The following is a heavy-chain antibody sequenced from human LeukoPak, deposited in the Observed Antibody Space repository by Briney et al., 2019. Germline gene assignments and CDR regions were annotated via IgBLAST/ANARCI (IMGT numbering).Heavy chain of an antibody. Sequence: QPGRSLRLSCAGSGFTFGGYGMHWSRQTPGKGLEWVAVIAYDGSRAFYADSVEGRFTISRDNSKNTMSVQMDDLRAEDTAVYYCTRYNNDHFDYWGQGTLVTVSS. CDR1: GFTFGGYG. V-gene: IGHV3-33*01. CDR3: TRYNNDHFDY. D-gene: IGHD1-14*01. J-gene: IGHJ4*02. CDR2: IAYDGSRA.